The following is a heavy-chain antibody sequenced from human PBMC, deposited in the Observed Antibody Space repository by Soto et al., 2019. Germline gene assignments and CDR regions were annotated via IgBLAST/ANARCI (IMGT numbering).Heavy chain of an antibody. CDR3: ARHLEYSSSRKSSYYYGMDV. CDR1: GYSFTSYW. Sequence: EVQLVQSGAEVKNPGESLRISCQGSGYSFTSYWIGWVRQMPGKGLEWMGIIYPGDSDTRYSPSFQGQVTISADKSISTAYLQWSSLKASDTAMYYCARHLEYSSSRKSSYYYGMDVWGQGTTVTVSS. D-gene: IGHD6-13*01. J-gene: IGHJ6*02. V-gene: IGHV5-51*01. CDR2: IYPGDSDT.